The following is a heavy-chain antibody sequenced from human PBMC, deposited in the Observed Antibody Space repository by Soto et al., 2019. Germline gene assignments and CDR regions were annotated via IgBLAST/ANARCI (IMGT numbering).Heavy chain of an antibody. CDR1: GYTFTSYG. CDR2: ISAYNGNT. V-gene: IGHV1-18*01. D-gene: IGHD2-8*01. CDR3: ARDLPLSYCPPGVFYPGGEFDP. Sequence: QVQLVQSGAEVKKPGASVKVSCKASGYTFTSYGISWVRQAPGQGLEWMGWISAYNGNTNYAQKLQGRVTMTTDTSTSTDYMELRSLRSDDTAVYYCARDLPLSYCPPGVFYPGGEFDPWGQGTLVTVSS. J-gene: IGHJ5*02.